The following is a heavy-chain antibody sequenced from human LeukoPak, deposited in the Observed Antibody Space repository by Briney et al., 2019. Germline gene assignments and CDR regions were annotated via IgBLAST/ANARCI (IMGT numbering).Heavy chain of an antibody. CDR2: IYSGGST. CDR1: GFTVSSNY. D-gene: IGHD3-3*01. CDR3: AKKAWDYDFWSGYYNDY. J-gene: IGHJ4*02. Sequence: PGGSLRLSCAASGFTVSSNYMSWVRQAPGKGLEWVSVIYSGGSTYYADSVKGRFTISRDNSKNTLYLQMNSLRAEDTAVYYCAKKAWDYDFWSGYYNDYWGQGTLVTVSS. V-gene: IGHV3-53*01.